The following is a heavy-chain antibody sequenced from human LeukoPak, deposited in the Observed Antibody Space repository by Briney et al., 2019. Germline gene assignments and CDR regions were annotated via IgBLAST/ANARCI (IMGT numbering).Heavy chain of an antibody. J-gene: IGHJ6*03. CDR1: GGSFSGYY. CDR3: ARGRLQRYYYYYMDV. D-gene: IGHD5-24*01. V-gene: IGHV4-34*01. Sequence: PSETLSLTCAVYGGSFSGYYWSWIRQPPGKGLEWIGEINHSGSTNYNPSLKSRVTISLDTSKNQFSLKLSSVTAADTAVYYCARGRLQRYYYYYMDVWGKGTTVTVSS. CDR2: INHSGST.